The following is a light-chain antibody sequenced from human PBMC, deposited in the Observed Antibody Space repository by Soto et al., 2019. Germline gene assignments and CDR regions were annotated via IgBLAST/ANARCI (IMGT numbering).Light chain of an antibody. V-gene: IGLV2-14*03. CDR2: EVS. CDR1: SSDVGGYNY. CDR3: SSYTASSTLL. J-gene: IGLJ1*01. Sequence: QYVLTRTSSLSGSPGQSITISCTGTSSDVGGYNYVSWSQQHPGKAPKLLISEVSNRPSGVSNRFSGSKSGNTASLTISGLQADDEADYYCSSYTASSTLLFGTGTKVTVL.